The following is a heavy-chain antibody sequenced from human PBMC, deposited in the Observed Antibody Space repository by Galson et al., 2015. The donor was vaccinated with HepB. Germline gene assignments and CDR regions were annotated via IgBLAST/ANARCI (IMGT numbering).Heavy chain of an antibody. CDR2: IIPIFGTA. Sequence: SGKGSYRASGGTVSIYPGSWVQQDPGQGLECMGGIIPIFGTANYAQKFQGRVQITADESTTTAYMELSILRSEDTAVYYCARGAGVNGYVGTTLNYWGQGTLVTVSS. D-gene: IGHD1-7*01. V-gene: IGHV1-69*13. CDR1: GGTVSIYP. J-gene: IGHJ4*02. CDR3: ARGAGVNGYVGTTLNY.